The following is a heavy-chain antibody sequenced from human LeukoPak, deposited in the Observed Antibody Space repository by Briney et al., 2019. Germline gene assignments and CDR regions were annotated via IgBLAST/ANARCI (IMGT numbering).Heavy chain of an antibody. Sequence: PSETLSLTCAVYGESMIGHYWTWIRQPPGKRLEWIGEIHHSGDTNSNPSFKNRVTMSIDMSKNQFSLKVKSVTAADTAVYYCVRATANGSGRAYDHWAQGNLVPVSS. CDR2: IHHSGDT. D-gene: IGHD3-10*01. CDR1: GESMIGHY. V-gene: IGHV4-34*01. J-gene: IGHJ4*02. CDR3: VRATANGSGRAYDH.